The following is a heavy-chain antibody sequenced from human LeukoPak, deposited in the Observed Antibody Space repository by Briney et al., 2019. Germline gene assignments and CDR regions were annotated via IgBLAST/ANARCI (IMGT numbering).Heavy chain of an antibody. CDR1: GGTFSSYA. Sequence: ASVKVSCKASGGTFSSYAISWVRQAPGQGLEWMGGIIPIFGTANYAQKFQGRVTITADESTSTAYMELSSLRSEDTAVYYCARAGRLTYCSGGSCYDFDYWGQGTLVTVSS. J-gene: IGHJ4*02. D-gene: IGHD2-15*01. CDR2: IIPIFGTA. V-gene: IGHV1-69*13. CDR3: ARAGRLTYCSGGSCYDFDY.